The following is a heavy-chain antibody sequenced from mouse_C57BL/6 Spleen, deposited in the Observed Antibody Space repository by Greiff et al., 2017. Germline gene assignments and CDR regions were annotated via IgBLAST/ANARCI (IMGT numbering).Heavy chain of an antibody. J-gene: IGHJ2*01. CDR2: ISSDGSN. Sequence: ESGPGLVKPSQSLSLTCSVTGYSITSGYYWNWIRQFPGNKLAWMGYISSDGSNNYNPSLKNRISITRDTSKNQFFLKLNSVTTEDTATXYCARGGYFDYWGQGTTLTVSS. CDR3: ARGGYFDY. CDR1: GYSITSGYY. V-gene: IGHV3-6*01.